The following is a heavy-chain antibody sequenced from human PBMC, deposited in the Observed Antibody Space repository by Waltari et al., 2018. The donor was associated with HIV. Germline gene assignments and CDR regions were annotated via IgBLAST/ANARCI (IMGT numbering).Heavy chain of an antibody. J-gene: IGHJ4*02. CDR2: IKPDGIEK. D-gene: IGHD4-17*01. V-gene: IGHV3-7*01. Sequence: VQPGGSLRLSCAASGFTFSGYWMSWVRQAPGKGLEWVANIKPDGIEKNYVDSVKGRFTISRDNAKNSLYLQMSSLRPEDTAFYYCAGNHYGWGQGTLVTVSS. CDR1: GFTFSGYW. CDR3: AGNHYG.